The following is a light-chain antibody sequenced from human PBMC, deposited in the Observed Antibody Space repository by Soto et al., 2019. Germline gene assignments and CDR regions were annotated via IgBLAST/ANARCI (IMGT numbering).Light chain of an antibody. V-gene: IGLV2-8*01. CDR1: SSDVGGSDY. CDR2: EVT. Sequence: QSALTQPPSASGSPGQSATISCTGTSSDVGGSDYVSWYQQDPGKAPKLIIYEVTKRPAGVPDRFSGSKSGNTASLTVSGLQADDESYYYCSSFARGDNPHVLFGGGTKVTVL. CDR3: SSFARGDNPHVL. J-gene: IGLJ2*01.